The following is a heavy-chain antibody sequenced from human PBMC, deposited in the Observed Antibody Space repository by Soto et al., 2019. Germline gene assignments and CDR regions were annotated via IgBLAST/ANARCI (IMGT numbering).Heavy chain of an antibody. D-gene: IGHD3-22*01. V-gene: IGHV3-21*01. J-gene: IGHJ4*02. Sequence: EVQLVDSGGGLVKPGGSLRLSCAASGFTFSSYSMNWVRQAPGKGLEWVSSISSSSSYIYYADSVKGRFTISRDNAKNSLYLQMNSLRAEDTAVYYCASHPRDSSGYWYYFDYWGQGTLVTVSS. CDR2: ISSSSSYI. CDR3: ASHPRDSSGYWYYFDY. CDR1: GFTFSSYS.